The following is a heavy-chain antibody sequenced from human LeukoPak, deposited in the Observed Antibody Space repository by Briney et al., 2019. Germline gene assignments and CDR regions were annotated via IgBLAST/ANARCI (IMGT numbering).Heavy chain of an antibody. J-gene: IGHJ4*02. CDR3: ARGPLDDY. Sequence: SETLSLTCAVYGGSFSGYYWSWIRQPPGKGLEWIGQINHSGSTNYNPSLKSRVTISVDTSKNQFSLKLSSVTAADTAVYYCARGPLDDYWGQGTLVTVSS. CDR1: GGSFSGYY. CDR2: INHSGST. D-gene: IGHD3-3*01. V-gene: IGHV4-34*01.